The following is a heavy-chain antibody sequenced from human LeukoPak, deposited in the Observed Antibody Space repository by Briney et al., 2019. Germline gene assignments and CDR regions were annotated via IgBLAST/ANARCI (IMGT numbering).Heavy chain of an antibody. Sequence: GGSLRLSCAASGFTFSSYWMSWVRQAPGKGLEWVANIKQDGSEKYYVDSVKGRFTISRDNARNSLYLQMNSLRAEDTAVYYCASLLWFGENYDYWGQGTLVTVSS. CDR2: IKQDGSEK. D-gene: IGHD3-10*01. J-gene: IGHJ4*02. V-gene: IGHV3-7*01. CDR1: GFTFSSYW. CDR3: ASLLWFGENYDY.